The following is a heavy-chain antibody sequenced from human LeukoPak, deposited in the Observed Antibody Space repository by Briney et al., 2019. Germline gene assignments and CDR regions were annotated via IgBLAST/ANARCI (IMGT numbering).Heavy chain of an antibody. D-gene: IGHD6-19*01. CDR1: GGSISSGGYY. CDR3: ARHQWLLGSDYYYGMDV. Sequence: SETLSLTCTVSGGSISSGGYYWSWIRQHPGKGLEWIGYIYYSGSTYYNPSLKSRVTISVDTSKNQFSLKLSSVTAADTAVYYCARHQWLLGSDYYYGMDVWGQGTTVTVSS. CDR2: IYYSGST. J-gene: IGHJ6*02. V-gene: IGHV4-31*03.